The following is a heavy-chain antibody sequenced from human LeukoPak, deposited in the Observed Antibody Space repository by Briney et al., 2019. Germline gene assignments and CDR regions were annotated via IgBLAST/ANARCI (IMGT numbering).Heavy chain of an antibody. CDR3: AKDRGRAIFGVVIIVWYFDF. V-gene: IGHV3-23*01. J-gene: IGHJ4*02. Sequence: PGGSLRFSCAASGFTFSNYAMSWVRQAPGKGLEWVSTINSGSGGTYYADSVKGRFTISRDNSKNTLYLQMNSLRAEDTAMYYCAKDRGRAIFGVVIIVWYFDFWGQGTLVTVSS. CDR1: GFTFSNYA. D-gene: IGHD3-3*01. CDR2: INSGSGGT.